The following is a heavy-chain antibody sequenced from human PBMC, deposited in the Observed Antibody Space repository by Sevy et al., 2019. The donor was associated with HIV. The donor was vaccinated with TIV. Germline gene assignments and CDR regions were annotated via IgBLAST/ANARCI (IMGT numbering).Heavy chain of an antibody. CDR1: GDSISSGGYS. CDR2: MYHSGST. CDR3: ARGDPSNTFDY. V-gene: IGHV4-30-2*01. J-gene: IGHJ4*02. Sequence: SETLSITCAVSGDSISSGGYSWNWIRQPPGKGLECIGYMYHSGSTYYNPSLQSRVTISVDRSKNQFSLRVTSVTAADTAVYYCARGDPSNTFDYWGQGTLVTVSS.